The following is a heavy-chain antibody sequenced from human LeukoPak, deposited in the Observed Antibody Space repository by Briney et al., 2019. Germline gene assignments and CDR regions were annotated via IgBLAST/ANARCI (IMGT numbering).Heavy chain of an antibody. V-gene: IGHV3-7*01. J-gene: IGHJ4*02. CDR1: GFTFSSYW. Sequence: PGGSLRLSCAASGFTFSSYWMSWVRQAPGKGLEWVANIKQDGSEKYYVDSVKGRFTISRDNAKNSLYLQMNSLRAEDTAVYYCARDYYDSSGYYSFSPWGQGTLVTVSS. D-gene: IGHD3-22*01. CDR2: IKQDGSEK. CDR3: ARDYYDSSGYYSFSP.